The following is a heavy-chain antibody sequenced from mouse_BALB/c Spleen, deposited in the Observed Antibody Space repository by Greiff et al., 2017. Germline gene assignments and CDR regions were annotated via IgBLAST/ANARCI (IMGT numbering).Heavy chain of an antibody. CDR1: GFTFSDYY. V-gene: IGHV5-4*02. Sequence: EVKLVESGGGLVKPGGSLKLSCAASGFTFSDYYMYWVRQTPEKRLEWVATISDGGSYTYYPDSVKGRFTISRDNAKNNLYLQMSSLKSEDTAMYDCARDGDGYCYAMDYWGQGTSVTVSS. D-gene: IGHD2-3*01. CDR3: ARDGDGYCYAMDY. J-gene: IGHJ4*01. CDR2: ISDGGSYT.